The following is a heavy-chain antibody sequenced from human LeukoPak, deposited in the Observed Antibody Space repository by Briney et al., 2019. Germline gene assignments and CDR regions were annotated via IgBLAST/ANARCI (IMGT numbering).Heavy chain of an antibody. CDR1: GGSFSGYY. J-gene: IGHJ4*02. V-gene: IGHV4-34*01. Sequence: PSETLSLTCAVYGGSFSGYYWSWIRQPPGKGLEWIGEINHSGSTNYNPSLKSRVTISVDTSKNQFSLKLSSVTAADTAVYYCARPSSSRAFDYWGQGTLVTVSS. D-gene: IGHD6-6*01. CDR3: ARPSSSRAFDY. CDR2: INHSGST.